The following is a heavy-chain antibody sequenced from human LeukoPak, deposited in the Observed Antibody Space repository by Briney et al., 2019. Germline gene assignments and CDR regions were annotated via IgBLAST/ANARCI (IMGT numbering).Heavy chain of an antibody. D-gene: IGHD1-26*01. CDR1: GCCFSSYA. J-gene: IGHJ6*01. CDR2: IGASGT. V-gene: IGHV3-23*01. CDR3: TKKLGSGSQIG. Sequence: GGLRVSCAPSGCCFSSYAMTWVRQAPGQRLEWGSGIGASGTYYADSEKGRFTFCRDNSKSTQYPRMHSPRAEGPAVYYHTKKLGSGSQIGWGQGDPGTASS.